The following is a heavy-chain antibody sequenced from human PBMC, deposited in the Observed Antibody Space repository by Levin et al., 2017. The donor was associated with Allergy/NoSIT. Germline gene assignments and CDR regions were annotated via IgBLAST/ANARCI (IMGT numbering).Heavy chain of an antibody. J-gene: IGHJ6*02. D-gene: IGHD3-10*01. CDR1: GGSISSSSYY. V-gene: IGHV4-39*01. CDR2: IYYSGST. Sequence: SETLSLTCTVSGGSISSSSYYWGWIRQPPGKGLEWIGSIYYSGSTYYNPSLKSRVTISVDTSKNQFSLKLSSVTAADTAVYSCARLLSGDYGSGTYYYYYDMDVWGQGTTVTVSS. CDR3: ARLLSGDYGSGTYYYYYDMDV.